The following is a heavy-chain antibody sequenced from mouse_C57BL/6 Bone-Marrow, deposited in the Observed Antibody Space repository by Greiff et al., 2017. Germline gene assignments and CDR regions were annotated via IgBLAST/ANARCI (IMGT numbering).Heavy chain of an antibody. V-gene: IGHV1-72*01. Sequence: VKLSCKASGYTFTSYWMHWVKQRPGRGLEWIGRIDPNSGGTKYNEKFKSKATLTVDKPSSTAYMQLSSLTSEDSAVYYCARSPRNYVWYFDVWGTGTTVTVSS. CDR3: ARSPRNYVWYFDV. CDR1: GYTFTSYW. J-gene: IGHJ1*03. CDR2: IDPNSGGT. D-gene: IGHD2-1*01.